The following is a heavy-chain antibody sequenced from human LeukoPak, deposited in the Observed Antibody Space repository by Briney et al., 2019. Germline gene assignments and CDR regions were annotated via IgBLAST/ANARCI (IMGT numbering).Heavy chain of an antibody. CDR3: ARRGGGRDYYYMDV. CDR2: IYYSGST. Sequence: SGTLSLTCTVSGGSISSSSYYWGWIRQPPGKGLEWIGSIYYSGSTYYNPSLKSRVTISVDTSKNQFSLKLSSVTAADTAVYYCARRGGGRDYYYMDVWGKGTTATVSS. D-gene: IGHD3-16*01. CDR1: GGSISSSSYY. V-gene: IGHV4-39*01. J-gene: IGHJ6*03.